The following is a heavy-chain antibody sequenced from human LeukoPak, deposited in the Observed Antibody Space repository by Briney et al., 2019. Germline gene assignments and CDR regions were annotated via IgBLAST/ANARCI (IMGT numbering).Heavy chain of an antibody. CDR1: GGSITSSDYY. J-gene: IGHJ3*02. CDR2: IYYSGST. V-gene: IGHV4-30-4*01. Sequence: SQTLSLTCSVSGGSITSSDYYWSWIRQPPGKGLEWIGYIYYSGSTYYNPSLKSRVTISVDTSKNQFSLKLSSVTAADTAVYYCARGVMSDAFDIWGQGTMVTVSS. D-gene: IGHD2-21*01. CDR3: ARGVMSDAFDI.